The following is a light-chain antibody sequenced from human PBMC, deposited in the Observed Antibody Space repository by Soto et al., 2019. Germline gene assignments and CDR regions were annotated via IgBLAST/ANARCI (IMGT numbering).Light chain of an antibody. CDR1: QSISSY. CDR3: NQLTDWPPQWT. Sequence: EVVLTQSPDTLSFPPGERATLSCRASQSISSYLAWYQQKPGQAPRLLIYDASSRATGIPARFSGSGSGTDFTLTISSLKPEDFAVYYCNQLTDWPPQWTFGQGTKVEIK. J-gene: IGKJ1*01. V-gene: IGKV3-11*01. CDR2: DAS.